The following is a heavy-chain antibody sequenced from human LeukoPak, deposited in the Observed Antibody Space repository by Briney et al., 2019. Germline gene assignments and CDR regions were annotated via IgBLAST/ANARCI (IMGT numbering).Heavy chain of an antibody. CDR1: GFTFSFYG. Sequence: PGRSLRLSRAASGFTFSFYGMHWVRQAPGKGLKWVAVIWSHGNEKYYADSVEGRFTVSRDNSKNTLYLQMNSLRDEDTAVYYCARWGISAAHDAFDMWGQGTMVTVSS. J-gene: IGHJ3*02. D-gene: IGHD6-13*01. CDR2: IWSHGNEK. CDR3: ARWGISAAHDAFDM. V-gene: IGHV3-33*01.